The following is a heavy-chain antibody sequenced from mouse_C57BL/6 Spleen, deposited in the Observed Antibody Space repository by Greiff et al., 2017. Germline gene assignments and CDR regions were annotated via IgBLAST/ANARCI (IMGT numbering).Heavy chain of an antibody. Sequence: QVQLQQSGAELARPGASVKLSCKASGYTFTSYGISWVKQRPGQGLEWIGEIYPRSGNTYYNEKFKGKATLTADKASSTAYMELRSLTSEDSAVYFCARSGDGTTGYWGQGTTLTVSS. CDR3: ARSGDGTTGY. CDR1: GYTFTSYG. J-gene: IGHJ2*01. CDR2: IYPRSGNT. V-gene: IGHV1-81*01. D-gene: IGHD2-3*01.